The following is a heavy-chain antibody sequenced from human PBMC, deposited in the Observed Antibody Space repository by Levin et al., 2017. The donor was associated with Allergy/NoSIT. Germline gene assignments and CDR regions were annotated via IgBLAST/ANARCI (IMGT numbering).Heavy chain of an antibody. J-gene: IGHJ4*02. V-gene: IGHV3-30*18. CDR1: GFTFSSYG. D-gene: IGHD6-13*01. CDR2: ISYDGSNQ. Sequence: QAGGSLRLSCAASGFTFSSYGMHWVRQAPGKGLEWVAVISYDGSNQYSADSVKGRFTISRDNSKNTLYLQMNSLRAEDTAVYYCAKAPGGAAAGISYFDYWGQGTLVTVSS. CDR3: AKAPGGAAAGISYFDY.